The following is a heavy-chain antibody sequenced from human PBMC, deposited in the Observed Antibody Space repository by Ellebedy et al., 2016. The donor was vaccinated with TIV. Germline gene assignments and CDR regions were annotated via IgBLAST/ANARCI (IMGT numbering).Heavy chain of an antibody. J-gene: IGHJ6*02. CDR3: ARHIAPTHYGSGSYYSFNYYYCMDV. D-gene: IGHD3-10*01. V-gene: IGHV4-59*08. CDR2: IYYSGST. CDR1: GGSISSYY. Sequence: MPSETLSLTCTVSGGSISSYYWSWIRKPQGKGLEWIGYIYYSGSTNYTHSLKSRVTISVDTSQNQFSLKLSTVTAAYTAVYYCARHIAPTHYGSGSYYSFNYYYCMDVWGQGTTVTVSS.